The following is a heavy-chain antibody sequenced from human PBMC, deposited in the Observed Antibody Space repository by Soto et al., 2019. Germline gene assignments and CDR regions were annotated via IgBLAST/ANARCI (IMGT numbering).Heavy chain of an antibody. CDR1: GFTFSSYW. J-gene: IGHJ1*01. CDR3: ARAKTFTAAGTRYFQH. Sequence: EVQLVESGGGLVQPGGSLRLSCAASGFTFSSYWMHWVRQAPGKGLVWVSRINSDGSSTSYADSVKGRFTISRDNAKNTLYLQMNSLRAEDTAVYYCARAKTFTAAGTRYFQHWGQGTLVTVSS. CDR2: INSDGSST. V-gene: IGHV3-74*01. D-gene: IGHD6-13*01.